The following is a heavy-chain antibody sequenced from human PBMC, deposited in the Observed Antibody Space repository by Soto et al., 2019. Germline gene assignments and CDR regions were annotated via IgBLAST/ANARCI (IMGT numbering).Heavy chain of an antibody. CDR3: TRIPGKGVSDYYYFGMDV. V-gene: IGHV2-26*01. CDR1: GFSLTIPRLG. J-gene: IGHJ6*02. Sequence: QVTLKESGPVLLKPTETLTLTCTVSGFSLTIPRLGVSWVRQPPGKALEWLAHIFSDDDKSYSTSLQSRLTIAQDTSKSQVVLSMTNMEPADTATYSCTRIPGKGVSDYYYFGMDVWGQGATVTVSS. CDR2: IFSDDDK.